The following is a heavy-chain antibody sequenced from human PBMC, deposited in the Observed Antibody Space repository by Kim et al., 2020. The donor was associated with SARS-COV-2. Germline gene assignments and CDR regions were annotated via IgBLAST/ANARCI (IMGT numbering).Heavy chain of an antibody. CDR1: GFTFSSYS. CDR2: ISSSSSTI. CDR3: ARGLYDSYGPRPFGY. D-gene: IGHD5-18*01. Sequence: GGSLRLSCAASGFTFSSYSMNWVRQAPGKGLEWVSYISSSSSTIYYADSVKGRFTISRDNAKNSLYLQMNSLRDEDTAVYYCARGLYDSYGPRPFGYWGQGTLVTVSS. V-gene: IGHV3-48*02. J-gene: IGHJ4*02.